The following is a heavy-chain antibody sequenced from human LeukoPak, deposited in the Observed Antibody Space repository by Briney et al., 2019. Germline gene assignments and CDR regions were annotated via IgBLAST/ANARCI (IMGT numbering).Heavy chain of an antibody. CDR3: AKGLANIDY. D-gene: IGHD5-12*01. V-gene: IGHV3-23*01. J-gene: IGHJ4*02. CDR1: GFSFSNHA. CDR2: ISAGGSRT. Sequence: GGSLRLSCAASGFSFSNHAMSWVRQAPGKGLEWVSGISAGGSRTYYADSVTGRFSISRDNSKNTLYLQMDSLGAEDTAIYYCAKGLANIDYWGQGTLVTVS.